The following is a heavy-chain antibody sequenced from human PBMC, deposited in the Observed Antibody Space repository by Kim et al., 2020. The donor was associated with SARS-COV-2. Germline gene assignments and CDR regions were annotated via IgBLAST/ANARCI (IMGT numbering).Heavy chain of an antibody. CDR3: ARIQPYSSSWYGVVEYFDY. J-gene: IGHJ4*02. Sequence: GESLKISCKGSGYSFTSYWIGWVRQMPGKGLEWMGIIYPGDSDTRYSPSFQGQVTISADKSISTAYLQWSSLKASDTAMYYCARIQPYSSSWYGVVEYFDYWGQGTLVTVSS. CDR1: GYSFTSYW. D-gene: IGHD6-13*01. V-gene: IGHV5-51*01. CDR2: IYPGDSDT.